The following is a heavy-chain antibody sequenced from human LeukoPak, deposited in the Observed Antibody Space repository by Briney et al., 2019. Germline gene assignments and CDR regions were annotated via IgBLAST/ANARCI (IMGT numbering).Heavy chain of an antibody. V-gene: IGHV1-69*13. J-gene: IGHJ4*02. CDR1: GGTFSSYA. CDR2: IIPIFGTA. D-gene: IGHD3-22*01. CDR3: ARGYDSSGYLFDY. Sequence: SVKVSCKASGGTFSSYAISWVRQAPGQGLEWMGGIIPIFGTANYAQKFQGRVTITADESTSTAYMELSSLRSEDTAVYYCARGYDSSGYLFDYWGQGTLVTVSS.